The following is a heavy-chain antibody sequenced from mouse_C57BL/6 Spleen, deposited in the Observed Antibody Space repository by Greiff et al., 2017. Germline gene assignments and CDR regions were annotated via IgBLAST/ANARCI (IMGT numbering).Heavy chain of an antibody. J-gene: IGHJ1*03. V-gene: IGHV5-6*01. CDR1: GFTFSSYG. Sequence: EVKLVASGGDLVKPGGSLKLSCAASGFTFSSYGLSWVRQTPDKRLEWVATISSGGSYTYYPDSVKGRFTISRDNAKNTLYLQMSSLKSEDTAMYYCARLRELHWYFDVWGTGTTVTVSS. CDR2: ISSGGSYT. CDR3: ARLRELHWYFDV.